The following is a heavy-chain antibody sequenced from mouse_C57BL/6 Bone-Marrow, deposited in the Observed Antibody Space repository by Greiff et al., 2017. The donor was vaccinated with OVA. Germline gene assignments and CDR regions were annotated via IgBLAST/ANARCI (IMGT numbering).Heavy chain of an antibody. CDR1: GFTFSSYG. V-gene: IGHV5-6*01. J-gene: IGHJ4*01. CDR2: ISSGGGYT. D-gene: IGHD2-12*01. CDR3: ARHTPYLPLVYDVAMDY. Sequence: EVQRVESGGDLVKPGGSLKLSCAASGFTFSSYGMSWVRQTPDKRLEWVATISSGGGYTYYPDSVKGRFTISRDNATNTLYLQMSSLKSEDTAMYYGARHTPYLPLVYDVAMDYWGQGTSVTVSS.